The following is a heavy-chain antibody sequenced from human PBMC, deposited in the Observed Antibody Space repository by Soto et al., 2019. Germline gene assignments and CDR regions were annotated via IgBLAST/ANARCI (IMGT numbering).Heavy chain of an antibody. CDR2: VYYSGST. CDR3: VVYASSSAAY. CDR1: GDSISNSNYH. V-gene: IGHV4-39*01. J-gene: IGHJ4*02. D-gene: IGHD2-8*01. Sequence: QLQLQESGPGLVKPSETLSLTCTVSGDSISNSNYHGGWIRQPPGKGLEWIGTVYYSGSTYYNPSLRRRLTISVATSKTQFSLNLCSVTAADTAVYYCVVYASSSAAYWGRGTLVPVSS.